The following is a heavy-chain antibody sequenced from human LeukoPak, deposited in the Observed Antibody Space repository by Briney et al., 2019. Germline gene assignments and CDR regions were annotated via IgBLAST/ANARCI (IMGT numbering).Heavy chain of an antibody. V-gene: IGHV1-46*01. CDR3: ARDGLRLGGLSLSFDY. Sequence: ASVKVSCKASGYTFTSYYIHWVRQAPGQGLEWMGIINPSGGNTTYAQKFQGRVTMTRDMSTSTIYMELSSLRSEDTAMYYCARDGLRLGGLSLSFDYWGQGTLVTASS. J-gene: IGHJ4*02. CDR2: INPSGGNT. CDR1: GYTFTSYY. D-gene: IGHD3-16*02.